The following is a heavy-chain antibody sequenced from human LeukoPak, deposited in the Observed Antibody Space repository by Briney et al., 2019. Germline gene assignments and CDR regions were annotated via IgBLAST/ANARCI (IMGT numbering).Heavy chain of an antibody. CDR1: GYTFTSYD. J-gene: IGHJ4*02. V-gene: IGHV1-8*02. D-gene: IGHD1-26*01. CDR2: INPNSGNT. Sequence: ASVKVSCKASGYTFTSYDINWMRQPTAQGREGMGWINPNSGNTGYAQKFQGRVTITRNTSISTAYMELSSLRSEDTAVYYCARGLGSGSPDYWGQGTLVTVSS. CDR3: ARGLGSGSPDY.